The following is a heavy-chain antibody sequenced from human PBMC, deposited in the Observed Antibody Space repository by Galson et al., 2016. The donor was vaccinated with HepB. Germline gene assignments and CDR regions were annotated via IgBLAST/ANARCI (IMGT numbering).Heavy chain of an antibody. D-gene: IGHD4/OR15-4a*01. CDR2: IRSKAYGGTT. V-gene: IGHV3-49*03. CDR3: TRDRVLTAAGYYYGMDV. Sequence: SLRLSCAASGFTFGDYAMSWFRQAPGKGLEWVGFIRSKAYGGTTEYAAYVKGRFTISRDDSKSIAYLQMNSLKTEDTAVYYCTRDRVLTAAGYYYGMDVWGQGTTVTVSS. CDR1: GFTFGDYA. J-gene: IGHJ6*02.